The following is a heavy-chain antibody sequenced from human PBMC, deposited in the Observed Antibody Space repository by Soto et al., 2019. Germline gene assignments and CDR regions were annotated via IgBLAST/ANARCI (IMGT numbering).Heavy chain of an antibody. D-gene: IGHD6-19*01. CDR2: ITTGNDYI. CDR1: GFTLSSFS. CDR3: ARDSYSSLFDS. V-gene: IGHV3-21*01. J-gene: IGHJ5*01. Sequence: EVHLVESGGGLVKPGGSLRLSCVASGFTLSSFSVSWVRQTPGKGLEWVSSITTGNDYISYADSVKGRFTISRDNAKNSLFLQMNSLRAEDTALYFCARDSYSSLFDSWGQGTLVTVSS.